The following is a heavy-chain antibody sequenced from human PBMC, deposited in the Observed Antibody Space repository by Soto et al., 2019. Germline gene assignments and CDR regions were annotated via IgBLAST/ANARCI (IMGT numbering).Heavy chain of an antibody. D-gene: IGHD6-13*01. J-gene: IGHJ4*02. Sequence: QVQLQESGPGLVKPSGTLSLTCAVSGGSISSTNWWSWVRQPPGKGLEWIGEIYHSGNTNYNPSLKSRVTISVGKSKNQFSLKLSSVTAAATAVYFCARIAAAGTRFDYWGQGTLVTVSS. CDR2: IYHSGNT. CDR3: ARIAAAGTRFDY. V-gene: IGHV4-4*02. CDR1: GGSISSTNW.